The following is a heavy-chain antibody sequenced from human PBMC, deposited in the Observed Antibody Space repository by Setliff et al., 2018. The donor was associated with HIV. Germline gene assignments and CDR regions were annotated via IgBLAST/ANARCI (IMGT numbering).Heavy chain of an antibody. CDR1: GYSISNGYY. D-gene: IGHD3-22*01. Sequence: PSETLSLTCTVSGYSISNGYYWAWIRQTPGKGPEWIGSIYHSGSTYHNPSLKSRVTISVATSKKQFSLKLTSVTAADTAVYYCAKEHGNYDTSADYSPDAFDIWGQGTMVTVSS. J-gene: IGHJ3*02. V-gene: IGHV4-38-2*02. CDR2: IYHSGST. CDR3: AKEHGNYDTSADYSPDAFDI.